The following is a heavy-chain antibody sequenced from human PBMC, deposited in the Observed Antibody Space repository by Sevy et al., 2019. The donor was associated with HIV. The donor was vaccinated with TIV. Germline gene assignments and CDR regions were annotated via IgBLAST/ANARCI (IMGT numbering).Heavy chain of an antibody. CDR3: ARGAGTMTVFSH. CDR1: GFTFTTYW. D-gene: IGHD4-4*01. CDR2: INQDGGET. Sequence: GGSLRLSCAASGFTFTTYWMSWVRQAPGKGLEWVANINQDGGETFYVDSVKGRFSISRDNAKNSLYLQMNSLRAEDTAVYYCARGAGTMTVFSHWGQGTLVTVSS. V-gene: IGHV3-7*01. J-gene: IGHJ4*02.